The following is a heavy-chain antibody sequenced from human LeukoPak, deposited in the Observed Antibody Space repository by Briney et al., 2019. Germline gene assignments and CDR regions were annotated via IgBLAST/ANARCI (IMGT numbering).Heavy chain of an antibody. V-gene: IGHV5-51*01. J-gene: IGHJ4*02. D-gene: IGHD3/OR15-3a*01. Sequence: GESLKISCKGSGYSFTSYWIGWVRQMPGKGLEWMGIIFPHDSDTRYSPSFQGQVTISADKSISIAYLQWNSLKASDTAMYYCARSGLLDYWGQGTLVTVSS. CDR2: IFPHDSDT. CDR3: ARSGLLDY. CDR1: GYSFTSYW.